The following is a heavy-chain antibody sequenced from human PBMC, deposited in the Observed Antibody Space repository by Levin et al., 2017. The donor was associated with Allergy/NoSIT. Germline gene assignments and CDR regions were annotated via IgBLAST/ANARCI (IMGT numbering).Heavy chain of an antibody. CDR1: GYTFTSYA. V-gene: IGHV1-3*01. J-gene: IGHJ6*03. D-gene: IGHD4-11*01. Sequence: GESLKISCKASGYTFTSYAMHWVRQAPGQRLEWMGWINAGNGNTKYSQKFQGRVTITRDTSASTAYMELSSLRSEDTAVYYCARDARSTVTTAHWYYYYMDVWGKGTTVTVS. CDR2: INAGNGNT. CDR3: ARDARSTVTTAHWYYYYMDV.